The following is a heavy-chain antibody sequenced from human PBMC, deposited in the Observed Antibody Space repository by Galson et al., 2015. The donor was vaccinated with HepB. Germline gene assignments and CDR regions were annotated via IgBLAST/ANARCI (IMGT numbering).Heavy chain of an antibody. V-gene: IGHV3-33*01. CDR1: GFTFSSYG. Sequence: SLRLSCAASGFTFSSYGMHWVRQAPGKGLEWVAVIWYDGSNKYYADSVKGRFTISRDNSKNTLYLQMNSLRAEDTAVYYCAREGGETYYDFWSGYSPSYYYYGMDVWGQGTTVTVSS. D-gene: IGHD3-3*01. CDR3: AREGGETYYDFWSGYSPSYYYYGMDV. CDR2: IWYDGSNK. J-gene: IGHJ6*02.